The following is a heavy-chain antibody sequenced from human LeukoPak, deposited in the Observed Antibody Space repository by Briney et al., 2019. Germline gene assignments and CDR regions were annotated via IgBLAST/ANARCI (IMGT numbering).Heavy chain of an antibody. CDR2: IDTAGNT. V-gene: IGHV3-13*01. CDR1: GFTFSTYD. CDR3: ARAKMPGIQTAGRVNYFDS. D-gene: IGHD6-13*01. J-gene: IGHJ4*02. Sequence: GGSLRLSCAASGFTFSTYDMHWVRLATGKGLEWVSTIDTAGNTCYPGSVKGRFTISRENAKNSLNLQMNSLRVGDTAVYYCARAKMPGIQTAGRVNYFDSWGQGTLVTVSS.